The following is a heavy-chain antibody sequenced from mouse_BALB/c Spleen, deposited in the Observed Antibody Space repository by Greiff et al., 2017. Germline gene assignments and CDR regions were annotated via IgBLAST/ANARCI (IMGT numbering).Heavy chain of an antibody. D-gene: IGHD2-1*01. J-gene: IGHJ2*01. V-gene: IGHV5-6-4*01. Sequence: EVQRVDSGGGLVKPGGSLKLSCAASGFTFSSYTMSWVRQTPEKRLEWVATISSGGSYTYYPDSVKGRFTISRDNAKNTLYLQMSSLKSEDTAMYYCTRERDGNYPYFDYWGQGTTLTVSS. CDR1: GFTFSSYT. CDR3: TRERDGNYPYFDY. CDR2: ISSGGSYT.